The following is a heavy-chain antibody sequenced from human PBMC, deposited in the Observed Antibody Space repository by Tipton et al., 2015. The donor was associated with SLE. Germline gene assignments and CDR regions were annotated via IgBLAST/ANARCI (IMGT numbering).Heavy chain of an antibody. Sequence: TLSLTCAVSGYSISSGYYWSWIRQPPGKGLEWIGEINHSGSTNYNPSLKSRVTISVDTSKNQFSLKLSSVTAADTAVYYCASGRRAYSGYEPFGYWGQGTLVTVSS. D-gene: IGHD5-12*01. V-gene: IGHV4-34*01. CDR1: GYSISSGYY. J-gene: IGHJ4*02. CDR2: INHSGST. CDR3: ASGRRAYSGYEPFGY.